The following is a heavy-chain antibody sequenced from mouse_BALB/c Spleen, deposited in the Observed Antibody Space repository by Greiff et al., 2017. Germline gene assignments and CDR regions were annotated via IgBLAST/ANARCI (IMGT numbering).Heavy chain of an antibody. CDR2: ISSGGST. D-gene: IGHD1-1*01. CDR3: ARELPFDY. Sequence: EVMLVESGGGLVKPGGSLKLSCAASGFTFSSYAMSWVRQTPEKRLEWVASISSGGSTYYPDSVKGRFTISRDNARNILYLQMSSLRSEDTAMYYCARELPFDYWGQGTTLTVSS. CDR1: GFTFSSYA. J-gene: IGHJ2*01. V-gene: IGHV5-6-5*01.